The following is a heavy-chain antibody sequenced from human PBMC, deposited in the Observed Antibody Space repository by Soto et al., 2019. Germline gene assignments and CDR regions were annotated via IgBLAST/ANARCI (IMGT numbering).Heavy chain of an antibody. CDR3: ARDWGYCSGGSCYPSVGFPWFDP. J-gene: IGHJ5*02. Sequence: SVKVSFKASGGTFSSYAISWVRQAPGQGLEWMGGIIPIFGTANYAQKFQGRVTITADESTSTAYMELSSLRSEDTAVYYCARDWGYCSGGSCYPSVGFPWFDPWGQGTLVTVSS. CDR1: GGTFSSYA. CDR2: IIPIFGTA. D-gene: IGHD2-15*01. V-gene: IGHV1-69*13.